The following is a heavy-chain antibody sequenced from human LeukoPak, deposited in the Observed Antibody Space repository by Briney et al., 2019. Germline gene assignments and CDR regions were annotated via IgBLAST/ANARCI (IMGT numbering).Heavy chain of an antibody. Sequence: GGSLRLSCAASGFYFSSYGMNWVRQAPGKGLEWVSYIGASGGTTFYADSVKGRFTISRDNAKNSLYLQMSSLTVEDMALYYCARQRHGSLGYSSDIRGQGTVVTVSS. V-gene: IGHV3-48*03. J-gene: IGHJ3*02. CDR2: IGASGGTT. CDR1: GFYFSSYG. D-gene: IGHD3-10*01. CDR3: ARQRHGSLGYSSDI.